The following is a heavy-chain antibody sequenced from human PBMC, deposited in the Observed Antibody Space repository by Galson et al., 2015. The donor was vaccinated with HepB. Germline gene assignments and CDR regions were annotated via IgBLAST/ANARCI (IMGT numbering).Heavy chain of an antibody. Sequence: SETLSLTCTVSGGSISGYYWSWIRQPPGKGLEWIGEINHSGSTNYNPSLKSRVTISVDTSKNQFSLKLSSVTAADTAVYYCARGGYDSSGYYYYWGQGTLVTVSS. CDR2: INHSGST. CDR1: GGSISGYY. D-gene: IGHD3-22*01. CDR3: ARGGYDSSGYYYY. V-gene: IGHV4-34*01. J-gene: IGHJ4*02.